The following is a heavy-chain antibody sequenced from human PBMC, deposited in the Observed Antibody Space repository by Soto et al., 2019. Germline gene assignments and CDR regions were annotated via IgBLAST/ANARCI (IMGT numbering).Heavy chain of an antibody. CDR3: ARGYCSGGSCYLRPRLMDV. Sequence: SETLSLTCTVSGGSISSGGYYWSWIRQHPGKGLEWIGYIYYSGSTYYNPSLKSRVTISVDTSKNQFSLKLSSVTAADTAVYYCARGYCSGGSCYLRPRLMDVWGQGTTVTVSS. CDR1: GGSISSGGYY. D-gene: IGHD2-15*01. J-gene: IGHJ6*02. V-gene: IGHV4-31*03. CDR2: IYYSGST.